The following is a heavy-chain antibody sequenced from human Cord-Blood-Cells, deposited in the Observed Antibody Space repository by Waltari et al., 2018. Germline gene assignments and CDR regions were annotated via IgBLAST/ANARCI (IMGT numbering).Heavy chain of an antibody. CDR3: ARGVIAARPAFDY. CDR2: IYYSGST. Sequence: QVQLQESGPGLVKPSETLSLTCTVSGGSVSSGSYYWSWIRQPPGKGLEWIRYIYYSGSTNYNPSLKSRVTISVDTSKNQFSLKLSSVTAADTAVYYCARGVIAARPAFDYWGQGTLVTVSS. CDR1: GGSVSSGSYY. J-gene: IGHJ4*02. V-gene: IGHV4-61*01. D-gene: IGHD6-6*01.